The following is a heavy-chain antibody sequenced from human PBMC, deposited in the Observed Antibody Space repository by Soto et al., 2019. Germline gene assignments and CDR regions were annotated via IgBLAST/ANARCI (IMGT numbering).Heavy chain of an antibody. Sequence: EVQLVESGGDLVKPGGSLRLSCVGSGFTFSTYSINWVRQAPGKGLEWVSSISSRSDIYYADSVKGRFTISRDNAKNSVSLQMNSLRAEDTAVYYCAREYTAWPLAYGLDVWGQGTTVTVSS. CDR2: ISSRSDI. D-gene: IGHD2-2*02. CDR3: AREYTAWPLAYGLDV. V-gene: IGHV3-21*02. J-gene: IGHJ6*02. CDR1: GFTFSTYS.